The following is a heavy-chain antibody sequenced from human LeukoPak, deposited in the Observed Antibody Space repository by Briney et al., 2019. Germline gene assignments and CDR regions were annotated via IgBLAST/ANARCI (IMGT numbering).Heavy chain of an antibody. CDR3: AKHYDILTGYYNGLDAFDI. CDR2: INPNSGGT. Sequence: ASVKVSCKASGYTFTGYYMHWVRQAPGQGLEWMGWINPNSGGTNYAQKFQGRVTMTRDTSISTAYMELSRLRSDDTAVYYCAKHYDILTGYYNGLDAFDIWGQGTMVTVSS. J-gene: IGHJ3*02. V-gene: IGHV1-2*02. D-gene: IGHD3-9*01. CDR1: GYTFTGYY.